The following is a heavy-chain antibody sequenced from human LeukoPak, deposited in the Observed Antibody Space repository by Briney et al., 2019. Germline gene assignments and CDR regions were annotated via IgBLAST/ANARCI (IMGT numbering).Heavy chain of an antibody. CDR2: IYYSGST. J-gene: IGHJ4*02. V-gene: IGHV4-39*07. CDR1: GGSISSSSYF. D-gene: IGHD2-2*01. Sequence: SETLSLTCTVSGGSISSSSYFWGWIRQPPGKGLEWIGTIYYSGSTYYNPSLKSRVTISVDTSKNQFSLKLSSVTAADTAVYYCARAGGVPAAVDYWGQGTLVTVSS. CDR3: ARAGGVPAAVDY.